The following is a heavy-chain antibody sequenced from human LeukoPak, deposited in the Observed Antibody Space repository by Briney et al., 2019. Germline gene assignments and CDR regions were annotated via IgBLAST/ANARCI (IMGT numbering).Heavy chain of an antibody. V-gene: IGHV3-74*01. J-gene: IGHJ4*02. CDR3: ARDLSFSPDH. CDR2: VSPAENLA. Sequence: GGSLRLSCACSGFTLSSSWMHWVRQAPGEGPVWVAHVSPAENLANYADSVKVRFIISKDNANITLCLQMNGLRAEDTAVYYCARDLSFSPDHWGQGTLVTVSS. CDR1: GFTLSSSW.